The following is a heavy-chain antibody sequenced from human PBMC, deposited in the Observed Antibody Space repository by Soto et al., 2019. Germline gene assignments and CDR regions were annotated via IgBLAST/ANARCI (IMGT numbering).Heavy chain of an antibody. D-gene: IGHD6-13*01. Sequence: PSETLSLTCTVSGGSISSGDYYWTWIRQVPGKGLEWIGYIYYSGSTYYNPSLKSRVAMSVNTSKNQFSLKLSSVTAADTAIYYCAREGRIEAAGRFDYWGQGTLVTVS. CDR1: GGSISSGDYY. CDR2: IYYSGST. CDR3: AREGRIEAAGRFDY. J-gene: IGHJ4*02. V-gene: IGHV4-31*03.